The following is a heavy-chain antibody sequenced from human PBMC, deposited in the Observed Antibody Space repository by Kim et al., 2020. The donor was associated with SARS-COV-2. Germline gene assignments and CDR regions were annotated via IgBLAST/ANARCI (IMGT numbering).Heavy chain of an antibody. V-gene: IGHV3-23*01. CDR3: ARKGIPARGRWYFDL. CDR2: ISDSGGDT. Sequence: GGSLRLSCAASGFTFSSFAMTWVRQAPGKGLEWVSLISDSGGDTFYADSVKGRFTISRDNSKNTLYLQMNSLRAEDTAVYYCARKGIPARGRWYFDLWGRGTLVTVSS. CDR1: GFTFSSFA. D-gene: IGHD6-13*01. J-gene: IGHJ2*01.